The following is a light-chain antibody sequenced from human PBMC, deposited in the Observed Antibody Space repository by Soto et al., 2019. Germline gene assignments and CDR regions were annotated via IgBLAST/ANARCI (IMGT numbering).Light chain of an antibody. Sequence: QSALTQSPSASGPPGQRVTIPCSGSSSNIGKNSVYWYQQFPGTAPKLLIYSNNKRPSGVPDRFSASKSGTPASLAISGLRSEDEADYYCAAWDDGLNGYVFGTGTKVTVL. CDR2: SNN. V-gene: IGLV1-47*02. CDR1: SSNIGKNS. CDR3: AAWDDGLNGYV. J-gene: IGLJ1*01.